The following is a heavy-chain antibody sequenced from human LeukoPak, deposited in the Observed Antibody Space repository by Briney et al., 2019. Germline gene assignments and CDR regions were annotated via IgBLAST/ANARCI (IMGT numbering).Heavy chain of an antibody. V-gene: IGHV3-30*02. J-gene: IGHJ4*02. Sequence: DSVQGRFTISRDNSKNTLYLQMNSLRAEDTAVYYCAKPPLPASYYDSSGYYFPFDYWGQGTLVTVSS. CDR3: AKPPLPASYYDSSGYYFPFDY. D-gene: IGHD3-22*01.